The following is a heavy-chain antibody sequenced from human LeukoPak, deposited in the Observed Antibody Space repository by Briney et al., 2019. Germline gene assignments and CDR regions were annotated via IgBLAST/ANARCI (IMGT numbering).Heavy chain of an antibody. CDR2: MNPNSGNT. V-gene: IGHV1-8*01. D-gene: IGHD3-22*01. CDR3: ARAGDYDSSGYYFYYYYGMHV. Sequence: ASVKVSCKASGYTFTSYDINWVRQATGQGLEWMGWMNPNSGNTVYAQKFQGRVTMTRNTSISTAYMELSSLRSEDTAVYYCARAGDYDSSGYYFYYYYGMHVWGQGTTVTVSS. CDR1: GYTFTSYD. J-gene: IGHJ6*02.